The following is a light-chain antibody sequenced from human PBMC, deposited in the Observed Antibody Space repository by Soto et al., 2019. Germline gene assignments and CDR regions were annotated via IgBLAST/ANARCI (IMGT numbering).Light chain of an antibody. CDR3: AAWDDSLNGQV. CDR2: SNN. V-gene: IGLV1-44*01. J-gene: IGLJ2*01. Sequence: QPVLTQPPSASGTPGHRVTISCSGSSSNIGSNTVNWYQQLPGTAPKLLIYSNNQRTSGVPDRFSGSKSGTSASLAISGLQSEDEADYYCAAWDDSLNGQVFGGGTKVTVL. CDR1: SSNIGSNT.